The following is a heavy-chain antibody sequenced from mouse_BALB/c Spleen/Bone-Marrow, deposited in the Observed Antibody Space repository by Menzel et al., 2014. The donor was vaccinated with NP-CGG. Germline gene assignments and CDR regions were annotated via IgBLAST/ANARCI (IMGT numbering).Heavy chain of an antibody. Sequence: EVKLVESGGGLVKPGGSLKLSCAASGFTFSDYYMSWVRQTPEKRLEWVATISDGGSYTYYPDSVKGRYTISRDNAKNNLYLQMSSLKSEDTAMYYCARDRAAHYYSSSFYFDYWCQGTTLTVSS. D-gene: IGHD1-1*01. CDR1: GFTFSDYY. V-gene: IGHV5-4*02. CDR2: ISDGGSYT. J-gene: IGHJ2*01. CDR3: ARDRAAHYYSSSFYFDY.